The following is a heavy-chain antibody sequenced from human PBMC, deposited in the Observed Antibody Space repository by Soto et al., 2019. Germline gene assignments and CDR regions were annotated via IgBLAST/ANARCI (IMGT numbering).Heavy chain of an antibody. V-gene: IGHV1-69*13. J-gene: IGHJ6*02. CDR2: IIPIFGTA. Sequence: SVKVSCKASGGTFSSYAISWVRQSPGQGLEWMGGIIPIFGTANYAQKFQGRVTITADESTSTAYMELSSLRSEDTAVYYCAGPPELTRIYYYYGMDVWGQGTTVTVSS. CDR1: GGTFSSYA. CDR3: AGPPELTRIYYYYGMDV. D-gene: IGHD1-7*01.